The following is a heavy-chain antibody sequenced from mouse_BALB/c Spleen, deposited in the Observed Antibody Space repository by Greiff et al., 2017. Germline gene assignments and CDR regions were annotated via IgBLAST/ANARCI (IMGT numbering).Heavy chain of an antibody. V-gene: IGHV7-3*02. CDR2: IRNKANGYTT. CDR3: ARERRNYYGSSYYFDY. D-gene: IGHD1-1*01. Sequence: EVMLVESGGGLVQPGGSLRLSCATSGFTFTDYYMSWVRQPPGKALEWLGFIRNKANGYTTEYSASVKGRFTISRDNSQSILYLQMNTLRAEDSATYDCARERRNYYGSSYYFDYWGQGTTLTVSS. CDR1: GFTFTDYY. J-gene: IGHJ2*01.